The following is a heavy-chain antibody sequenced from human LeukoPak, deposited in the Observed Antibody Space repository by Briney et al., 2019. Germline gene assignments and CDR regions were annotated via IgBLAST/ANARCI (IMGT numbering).Heavy chain of an antibody. CDR3: ARVKIRDYGDYVGYFDY. CDR2: IRNSGNTI. CDR1: GFTLSSYN. D-gene: IGHD4-17*01. J-gene: IGHJ4*02. V-gene: IGHV3-48*01. Sequence: PGGSLRLSCAVSGFTLSSYNMNWVRQAPGKGLEWVSYIRNSGNTIYYADSVKGRFTISRDPAKNSLYLQMNSLRAEDTAVYYCARVKIRDYGDYVGYFDYWGQGTLVTVSS.